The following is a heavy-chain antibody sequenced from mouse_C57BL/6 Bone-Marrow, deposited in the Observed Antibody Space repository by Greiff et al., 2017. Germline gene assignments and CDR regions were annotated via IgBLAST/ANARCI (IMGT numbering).Heavy chain of an antibody. Sequence: QVQLQQSGAELVRPGASVTLSCKASGYTFTDYEMHWVKQTPVHGLEWIGAIDPETGGTAYNQKFKGKAILTADKPSSPAYMELRSLTSEDSAVXYCTRGDDGYYQYYCDYWGQGTTLTVSS. J-gene: IGHJ2*01. CDR2: IDPETGGT. D-gene: IGHD2-3*01. V-gene: IGHV1-15*01. CDR1: GYTFTDYE. CDR3: TRGDDGYYQYYCDY.